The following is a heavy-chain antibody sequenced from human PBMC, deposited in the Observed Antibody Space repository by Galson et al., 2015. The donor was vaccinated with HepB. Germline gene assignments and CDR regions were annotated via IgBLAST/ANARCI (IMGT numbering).Heavy chain of an antibody. CDR3: ASLSPTLRYFEKGYYFDS. CDR1: GFMLIELS. CDR2: FDPQNGET. J-gene: IGHJ4*02. D-gene: IGHD3-9*01. V-gene: IGHV1-24*01. Sequence: CKVSGFMLIELSMHWVRQAPGKGLEWMGTFDPQNGETKYSQDFQGRVTMTEDKSTDTAYMEMTSLRSDDTAVYYCASLSPTLRYFEKGYYFDSWGQGTLVSVSS.